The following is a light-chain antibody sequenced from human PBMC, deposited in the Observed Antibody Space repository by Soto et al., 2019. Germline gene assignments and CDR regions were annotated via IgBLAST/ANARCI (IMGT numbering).Light chain of an antibody. CDR2: EVS. Sequence: QSALTQPASVSGSHGQSITISCTGTSSDVGGYNYVSWYQQHPGKAPKLMIYEVSNRPSGVSNRFSGSKSGNTASLTISGLQAEDEAGYYCSSYTSSSTLEVFGGGTKLTVL. CDR1: SSDVGGYNY. CDR3: SSYTSSSTLEV. V-gene: IGLV2-14*01. J-gene: IGLJ2*01.